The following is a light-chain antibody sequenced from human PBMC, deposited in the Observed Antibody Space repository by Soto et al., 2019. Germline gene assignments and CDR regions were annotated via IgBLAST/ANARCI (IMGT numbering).Light chain of an antibody. J-gene: IGLJ1*01. Sequence: QSVLTQPPSVSGAPGHRVTISCTGSSSNIGAGYDVHWYQQLPGTAPKLLIYGNSNRPSGVPDRFSGSKSGTSASLAITGLQAEDEADYYCQSYDSSLSRYVFGTGTKVTVL. CDR3: QSYDSSLSRYV. V-gene: IGLV1-40*01. CDR2: GNS. CDR1: SSNIGAGYD.